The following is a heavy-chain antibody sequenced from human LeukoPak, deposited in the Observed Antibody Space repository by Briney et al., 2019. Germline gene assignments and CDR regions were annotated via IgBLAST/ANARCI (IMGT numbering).Heavy chain of an antibody. CDR2: ISGSGGST. V-gene: IGHV3-23*01. J-gene: IGHJ4*02. D-gene: IGHD2-2*01. Sequence: PGGSLRLSCAASGFTFSSYAMSWVRQAPGKRLEWVSAISGSGGSTYYADSVKGRFTISRYNSKNTLYLQMNSLRAEDTAVYYCAKGWSEVPAALIDYWGQGTLVTVSS. CDR3: AKGWSEVPAALIDY. CDR1: GFTFSSYA.